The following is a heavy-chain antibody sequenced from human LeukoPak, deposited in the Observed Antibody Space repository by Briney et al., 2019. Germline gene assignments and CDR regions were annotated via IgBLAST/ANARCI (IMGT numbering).Heavy chain of an antibody. D-gene: IGHD3-9*01. CDR3: ARKRDILTGYNDY. CDR1: GFTFSSYS. J-gene: IGHJ4*02. V-gene: IGHV3-21*01. CDR2: ISSSSSYI. Sequence: GGSLRLSCAASGFTFSSYSMNWVRQAPGKGLEWVSSISSSSSYIYYADSVKGQFTISRDNAKNSLYLQMNSPRAEDTAVYYCARKRDILTGYNDYWGQGTLVTVSS.